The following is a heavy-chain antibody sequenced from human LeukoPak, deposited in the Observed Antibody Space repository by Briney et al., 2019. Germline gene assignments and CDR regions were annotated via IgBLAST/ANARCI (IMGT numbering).Heavy chain of an antibody. CDR2: IYTSGST. J-gene: IGHJ4*02. Sequence: PSETLSLTCTVSGGSISSYYWSWIRQPPGKGLEWIGYIYTSGSTNYNPSLKSRVTISVDTPKNQFSGKLSSVTGADTAVYYCARHVAVAGPIDYWGQGTLVTVSS. CDR3: ARHVAVAGPIDY. D-gene: IGHD6-19*01. CDR1: GGSISSYY. V-gene: IGHV4-4*09.